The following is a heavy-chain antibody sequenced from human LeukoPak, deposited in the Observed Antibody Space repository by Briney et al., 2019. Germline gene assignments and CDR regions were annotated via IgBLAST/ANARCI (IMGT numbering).Heavy chain of an antibody. CDR2: IRAYNGKT. V-gene: IGHV1-18*01. D-gene: IGHD3-3*01. Sequence: GASVKVSCMASRYTFISYGLSWVRQAPGQGGEWMGWIRAYNGKTNYAQKLQGRVTLTTDTSTSTAYMELRSLRSDDTAVYYCARLLNDFWSGFYYMDVWGKGTTVTVSS. CDR3: ARLLNDFWSGFYYMDV. CDR1: RYTFISYG. J-gene: IGHJ6*03.